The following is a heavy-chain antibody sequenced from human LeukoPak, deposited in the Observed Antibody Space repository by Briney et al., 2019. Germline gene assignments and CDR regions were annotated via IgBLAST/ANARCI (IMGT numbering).Heavy chain of an antibody. CDR2: INHSGST. CDR3: ASMYYYDSSGYSTDY. V-gene: IGHV4-34*01. Sequence: SETLSLTCAVYGGSFSGYYWSWIRQPPGKGLEWIGEINHSGSTNYTPSLKSRVTISVDTSKNQFSLKLSSVTAADTAAYYCASMYYYDSSGYSTDYWGQGTLVTVSS. D-gene: IGHD3-22*01. CDR1: GGSFSGYY. J-gene: IGHJ4*02.